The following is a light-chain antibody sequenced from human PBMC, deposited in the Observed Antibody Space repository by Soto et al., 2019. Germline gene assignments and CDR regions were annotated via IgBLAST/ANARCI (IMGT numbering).Light chain of an antibody. Sequence: EIVLTQAPGNLSLSPGERATLSCRASQSVSSSYLAWYQQNRGQAPRLLIYGASSRAPGIPDRFGGSGSGTDFTLTISRLEPEDFAVYYCQQYGSSRWTFGQGTK. J-gene: IGKJ1*01. CDR3: QQYGSSRWT. CDR1: QSVSSSY. V-gene: IGKV3-20*01. CDR2: GAS.